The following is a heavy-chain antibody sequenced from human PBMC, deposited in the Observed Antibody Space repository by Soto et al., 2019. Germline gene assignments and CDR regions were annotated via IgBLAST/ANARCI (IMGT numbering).Heavy chain of an antibody. J-gene: IGHJ6*02. Sequence: GGSLRLSCAASGFTFEDYAMHWVRQAPGKGLEWVSGISWNSGSIGYADSVKGRFTISRDNAKNSLYLQMNSLRAEDTALYYCAKDSRVYYYYGMDVWGQGTTVTVSS. CDR1: GFTFEDYA. V-gene: IGHV3-9*01. CDR2: ISWNSGSI. CDR3: AKDSRVYYYYGMDV.